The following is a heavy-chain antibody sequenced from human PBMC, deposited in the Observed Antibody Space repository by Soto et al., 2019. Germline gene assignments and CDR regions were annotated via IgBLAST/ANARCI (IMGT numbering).Heavy chain of an antibody. CDR2: INPSGGST. J-gene: IGHJ5*02. V-gene: IGHV1-46*01. CDR1: GYTFTSYY. Sequence: ASVKVSCKASGYTFTSYYMHWVRQAPGQGLEWMGIINPSGGSTSYAQKFQGRVTMARDTSTGTVYMELSSLRSEDTAVYYCAREGGTIFGVVHSNWFDPWGQGTLVTVSS. CDR3: AREGGTIFGVVHSNWFDP. D-gene: IGHD3-3*01.